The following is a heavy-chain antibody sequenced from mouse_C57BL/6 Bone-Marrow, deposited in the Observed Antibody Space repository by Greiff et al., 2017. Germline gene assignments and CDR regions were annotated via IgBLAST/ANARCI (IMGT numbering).Heavy chain of an antibody. CDR3: ARMDYTWFAY. J-gene: IGHJ3*01. Sequence: QVQLQQSGAELARPGASVKLSCKASGYTFTSYGISWVKQRTGQGLEWIGEIYPRSGNTYYNETFKGKATLSADKSSSTAYMELRSLTSEYSAVYFCARMDYTWFAYWGQGTLVTVSA. V-gene: IGHV1-81*01. D-gene: IGHD2-12*01. CDR2: IYPRSGNT. CDR1: GYTFTSYG.